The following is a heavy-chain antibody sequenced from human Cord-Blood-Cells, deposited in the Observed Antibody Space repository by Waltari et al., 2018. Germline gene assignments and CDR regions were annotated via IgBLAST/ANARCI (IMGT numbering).Heavy chain of an antibody. Sequence: QVQLVQSGAEVKKPGASVKVSCKASGYTFTSYGISWVRQAPGQGLEWMGWISADNGKTNYAQKLQGRVTMTTDPSTSTAYMERRRLRSDDTAVYYWAGVLAVTGTSRDYWGQGTLVTVSS. CDR1: GYTFTSYG. V-gene: IGHV1-18*01. CDR2: ISADNGKT. CDR3: AGVLAVTGTSRDY. J-gene: IGHJ4*02. D-gene: IGHD1-7*01.